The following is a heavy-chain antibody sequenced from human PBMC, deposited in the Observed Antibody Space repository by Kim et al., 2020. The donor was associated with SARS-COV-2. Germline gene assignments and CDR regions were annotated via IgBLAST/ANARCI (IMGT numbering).Heavy chain of an antibody. D-gene: IGHD2-15*01. V-gene: IGHV4-59*13. Sequence: SETLSLTCTVSGGSISSYYWSWIRQPPGKGLEWIGYIYYSGSTNYNPSLKSRVTISVDTSKNQFSLKLSSVTAADTAVYYCARDGYCSGGSCLFDIWGQGTMVTVSS. CDR1: GGSISSYY. J-gene: IGHJ3*02. CDR3: ARDGYCSGGSCLFDI. CDR2: IYYSGST.